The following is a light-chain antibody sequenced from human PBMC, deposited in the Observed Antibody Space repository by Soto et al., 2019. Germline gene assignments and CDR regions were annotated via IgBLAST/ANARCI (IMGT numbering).Light chain of an antibody. V-gene: IGLV2-11*01. CDR3: CSYAGSYTFDV. CDR2: DVS. CDR1: SSDVGGYNY. J-gene: IGLJ1*01. Sequence: QSVLTQARAVSGSPGQSVTISCTGTSSDVGGYNYVSWYQQHPGKAPKLMIYDVSKRPSGVPDRFSGSKSGNTASLTISGLQAEDEADYYCCSYAGSYTFDVFGTGTKVTVL.